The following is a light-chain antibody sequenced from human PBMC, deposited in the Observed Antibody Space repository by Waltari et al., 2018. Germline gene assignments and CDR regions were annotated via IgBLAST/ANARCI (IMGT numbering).Light chain of an antibody. J-gene: IGKJ3*01. V-gene: IGKV4-1*01. Sequence: DIVMTQSPDSLAVSLGERATINCKSSQRVLHSSSSRNYVGWYQQTPGQPPKLLIYWASGRVCGVPDRFSGSVSGTDFTLTISSLQAEDVAVYYCQQYYIPPFTFGPGTKVDI. CDR2: WAS. CDR3: QQYYIPPFT. CDR1: QRVLHSSSSRNY.